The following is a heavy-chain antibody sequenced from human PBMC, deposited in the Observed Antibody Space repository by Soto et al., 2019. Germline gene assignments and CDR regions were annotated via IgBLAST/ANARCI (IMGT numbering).Heavy chain of an antibody. CDR3: ARHGAAHVEMATIDY. J-gene: IGHJ4*02. Sequence: SETLSLTCTVSGGSISSYYWSWIRQPPGKGLEWIGYIYYSGSTNYNPSLKSRVTISVDTSKNQFSLKLSSVTAADTAVYYCARHGAAHVEMATIDYWGQGTLVTVSS. V-gene: IGHV4-59*08. CDR2: IYYSGST. CDR1: GGSISSYY. D-gene: IGHD5-12*01.